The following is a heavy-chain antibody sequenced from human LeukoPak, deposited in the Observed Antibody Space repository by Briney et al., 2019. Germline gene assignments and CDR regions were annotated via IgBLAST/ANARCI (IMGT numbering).Heavy chain of an antibody. CDR3: ARYLYYDFWSSRAFGY. J-gene: IGHJ4*02. Sequence: GGPLRLSCTASGFTFSDSYMSWLRQAPGKGLEWVSYISSSGSTIYYADSVKGRFTISRDNAKNTLYLQMNSLRVEDTAVDYCARYLYYDFWSSRAFGYWGQGTLVTVSS. V-gene: IGHV3-11*04. D-gene: IGHD3-3*01. CDR1: GFTFSDSY. CDR2: ISSSGSTI.